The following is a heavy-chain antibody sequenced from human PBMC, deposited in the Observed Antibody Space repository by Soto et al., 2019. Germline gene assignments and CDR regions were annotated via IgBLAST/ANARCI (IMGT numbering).Heavy chain of an antibody. D-gene: IGHD2-15*01. CDR1: GFTFTSYA. CDR2: ISSGGST. Sequence: EVQLLESGGGLVQPEGSLRLSCAASGFTFTSYAMGWVRQAPGKGLEWVSVISSGGSTYYADSGRGRFTISRDNSKDTLSLQMNSLRAEDTAVYYCAKRRGAGGHFDYWGQGALVTVSS. J-gene: IGHJ4*02. V-gene: IGHV3-23*01. CDR3: AKRRGAGGHFDY.